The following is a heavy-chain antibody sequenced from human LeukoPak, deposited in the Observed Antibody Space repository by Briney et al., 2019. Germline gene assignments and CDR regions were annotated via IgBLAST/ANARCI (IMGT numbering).Heavy chain of an antibody. CDR1: GFSFSTSAVG. V-gene: IGHV2-5*02. D-gene: IGHD3-22*01. CDR3: ARRQNYYDSSGEYFDY. CDR2: IYWDDDK. J-gene: IGHJ4*02. Sequence: SGPTLLNPTPTLTLTCTFSGFSFSTSAVGVGWIRQPPGKALEWLALIYWDDDKRYRPSLKSRLTITKDTSKNQVVLTMTNMDPVNTATYYCARRQNYYDSSGEYFDYWGQGTLVTVSS.